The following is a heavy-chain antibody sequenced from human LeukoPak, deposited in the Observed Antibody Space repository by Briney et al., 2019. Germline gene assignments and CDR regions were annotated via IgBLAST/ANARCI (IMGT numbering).Heavy chain of an antibody. CDR2: IKQDGSDK. V-gene: IGHV3-7*01. Sequence: GGSLRLSCEVSGFTFSSYWMNWVRQAPGKGLEWVANIKQDGSDKYYVDSVKGRFTISRDNAKNSLYLQMNSLRAEDTAVYYCARDKVDCVWGSYRHPFDYWGQGTLVTVSS. CDR3: ARDKVDCVWGSYRHPFDY. J-gene: IGHJ4*02. D-gene: IGHD3-16*02. CDR1: GFTFSSYW.